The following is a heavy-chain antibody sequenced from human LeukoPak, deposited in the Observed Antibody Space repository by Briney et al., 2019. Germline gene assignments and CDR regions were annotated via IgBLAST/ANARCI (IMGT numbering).Heavy chain of an antibody. D-gene: IGHD2-2*01. CDR3: AKVYCSSTSCPGTGL. CDR2: ISGSGGST. Sequence: GGSLRLSCAASGFTFSSYAMSWVRQAPGKGLEWVSAISGSGGSTYYADSVNGRFTISRDNSKNTLYLQMNSLRAEDTAVYYCAKVYCSSTSCPGTGLWGQGTLVTVSS. CDR1: GFTFSSYA. V-gene: IGHV3-23*01. J-gene: IGHJ4*02.